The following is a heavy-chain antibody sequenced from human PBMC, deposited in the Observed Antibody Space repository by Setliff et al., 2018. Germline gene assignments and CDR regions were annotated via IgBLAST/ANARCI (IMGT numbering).Heavy chain of an antibody. CDR3: ARDVGYTYGLGF. CDR2: LDNDGST. CDR1: GFIVNNNE. D-gene: IGHD5-18*01. V-gene: IGHV3-53*01. Sequence: GGSLRLSCAASGFIVNNNEMSWVRQAPGKGLEWVSLLDNDGSTYYSDSVKGRFTISRGTSKNTLYLQMSSLRTEDTAVYYCARDVGYTYGLGFWGQGTLVTVSS. J-gene: IGHJ4*02.